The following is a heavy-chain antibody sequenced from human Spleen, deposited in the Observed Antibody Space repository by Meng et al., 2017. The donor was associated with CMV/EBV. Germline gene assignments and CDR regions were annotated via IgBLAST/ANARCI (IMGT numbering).Heavy chain of an antibody. D-gene: IGHD3-10*01. CDR1: DHTIITPG. V-gene: IGHV1-18*01. CDR3: ARIQWFGETDKWFDP. J-gene: IGHJ5*02. Sequence: SDHTIITPGISWVRQAPGQGLEWLGWISPHNGHPISAQKFQGRVTMTPDTSTSTSYMDLRSLRSDDTAVYSCARIQWFGETDKWFDPWGQRTLVTVSS. CDR2: ISPHNGHP.